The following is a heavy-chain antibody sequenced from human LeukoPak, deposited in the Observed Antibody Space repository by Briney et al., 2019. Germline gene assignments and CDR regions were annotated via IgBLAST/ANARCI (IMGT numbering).Heavy chain of an antibody. J-gene: IGHJ4*02. Sequence: SETLSLTCTVSGGSINSYFWTWIRQPAGKGLEWIGRIYTGGSTNYNPSLKSRVTMSVDTSKNQFSLKLSSVTAADTAVYYCARQDSSGPPYYFDYWGQGTLVTVSS. CDR3: ARQDSSGPPYYFDY. CDR2: IYTGGST. CDR1: GGSINSYF. D-gene: IGHD6-19*01. V-gene: IGHV4-4*07.